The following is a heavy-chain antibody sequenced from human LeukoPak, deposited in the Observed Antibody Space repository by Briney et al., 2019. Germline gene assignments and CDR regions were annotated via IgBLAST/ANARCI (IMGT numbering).Heavy chain of an antibody. V-gene: IGHV3-66*01. D-gene: IGHD2-2*02. CDR2: IYSGGST. CDR3: ARAIPPGSYGMDV. CDR1: GFTVSSNY. J-gene: IGHJ6*02. Sequence: GGSLRLSCAASGFTVSSNYMSWVRQAPGKGLEWVSVIYSGGSTYYADSVKGRFTISRDNSKNTLYLQMNSLRAEDTAGYYCARAIPPGSYGMDVWGQGTTVTVSS.